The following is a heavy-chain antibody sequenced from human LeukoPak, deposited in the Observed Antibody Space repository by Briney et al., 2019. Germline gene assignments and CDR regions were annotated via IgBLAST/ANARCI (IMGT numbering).Heavy chain of an antibody. V-gene: IGHV3-74*01. CDR3: AKFVLFSFWSGYYSPAGPPSFDY. Sequence: GGSLRLSCAASGFTFSSYWMHWVRQAPGKGLVWVSRINSDESSTSYADSVKGRFTISRDNAKNTLYLQMNSLRAEDTAVYYCAKFVLFSFWSGYYSPAGPPSFDYWGQGTLVTVSS. J-gene: IGHJ4*02. CDR1: GFTFSSYW. D-gene: IGHD3-3*01. CDR2: INSDESST.